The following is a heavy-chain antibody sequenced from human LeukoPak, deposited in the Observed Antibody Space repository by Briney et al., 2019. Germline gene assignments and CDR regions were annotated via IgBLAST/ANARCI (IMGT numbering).Heavy chain of an antibody. Sequence: PGGSPRLSCAASGFVFSDYGMVWVRQAPGKGLEWVSVISGNGASTYYADSVKGRFTISRDNSKNTLYLQMNSLRAEDTALYYCAKDLNFLAFDIWGQGTMVTVSS. CDR1: GFVFSDYG. CDR3: AKDLNFLAFDI. CDR2: ISGNGAST. J-gene: IGHJ3*02. D-gene: IGHD1-7*01. V-gene: IGHV3-23*01.